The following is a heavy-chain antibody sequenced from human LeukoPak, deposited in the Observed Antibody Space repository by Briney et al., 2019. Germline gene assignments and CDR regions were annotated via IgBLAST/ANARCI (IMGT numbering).Heavy chain of an antibody. Sequence: GGSLRLSCAASGFMFNTYWMTWVRQAPGKGLEWVANINKDGSKKYYGGSVKGRFTITRDNSKNTLYLQMNGLRAEDRAVYYCAKAYYGSGSPLDWFDPWGQGTLVTVSS. CDR3: AKAYYGSGSPLDWFDP. J-gene: IGHJ5*02. CDR1: GFMFNTYW. CDR2: INKDGSKK. V-gene: IGHV3-7*02. D-gene: IGHD3-10*01.